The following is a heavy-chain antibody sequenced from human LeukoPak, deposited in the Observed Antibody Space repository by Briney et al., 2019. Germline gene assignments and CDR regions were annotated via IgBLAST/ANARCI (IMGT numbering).Heavy chain of an antibody. V-gene: IGHV3-21*01. Sequence: GGSLRLSCAASGFTFSSYSMNWVHQAPGKGLEWVSSISSSSNYIDYADSVKGRFTISRDTARNSLYLQMNSLRAEDTAVYYCARTRYCSSSSCHIAFDIWGQGTVVTVSS. CDR1: GFTFSSYS. J-gene: IGHJ3*02. CDR2: ISSSSNYI. CDR3: ARTRYCSSSSCHIAFDI. D-gene: IGHD2-15*01.